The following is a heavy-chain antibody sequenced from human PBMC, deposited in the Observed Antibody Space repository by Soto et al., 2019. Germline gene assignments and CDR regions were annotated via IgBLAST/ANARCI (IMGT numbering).Heavy chain of an antibody. CDR1: GFTFSSYA. CDR2: ISYDGSRK. V-gene: IGHV3-30*04. CDR3: AKDRVESGLGEVDY. J-gene: IGHJ4*02. D-gene: IGHD3-16*01. Sequence: QVQLVESGGGVVQPGRSLRLSCAASGFTFSSYAMHWVRQAPGKGLEWVAVISYDGSRKYYVDSVKGRFTISRDNSKNTLYLQMNSLRAEDTAVYYCAKDRVESGLGEVDYWGQGTLVTVSS.